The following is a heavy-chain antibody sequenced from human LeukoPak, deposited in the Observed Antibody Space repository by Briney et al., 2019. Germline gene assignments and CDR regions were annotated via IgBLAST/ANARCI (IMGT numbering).Heavy chain of an antibody. CDR2: ISGSGGST. CDR3: AKDRAVAGPYYFDY. Sequence: GGSLRLSCAVSGFTFSSYAMSWVRQAPGRGLEWVSAISGSGGSTYYADSVKGRFTISRDNSKNTLYLQMNSLRAEDTAVYYCAKDRAVAGPYYFDYWGQGTLVTVSS. CDR1: GFTFSSYA. V-gene: IGHV3-23*01. J-gene: IGHJ4*02. D-gene: IGHD6-19*01.